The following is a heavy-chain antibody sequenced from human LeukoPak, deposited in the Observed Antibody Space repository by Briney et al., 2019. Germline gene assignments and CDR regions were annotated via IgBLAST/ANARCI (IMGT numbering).Heavy chain of an antibody. CDR2: IIPIFGTA. D-gene: IGHD6-19*01. CDR1: GGTFSSYA. J-gene: IGHJ4*02. Sequence: SVKVSCKASGGTFSSYAISWVRQAPGQGLEWMGRIIPIFGTANYAQKFQGRVTITTDESTSTAYMELSSLRSEDTAVYYCARSARNRKQWLDEYYFDYWGQGTRVTVSS. CDR3: ARSARNRKQWLDEYYFDY. V-gene: IGHV1-69*05.